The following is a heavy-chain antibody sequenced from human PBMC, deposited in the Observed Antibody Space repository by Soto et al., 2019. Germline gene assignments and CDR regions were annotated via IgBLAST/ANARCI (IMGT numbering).Heavy chain of an antibody. D-gene: IGHD4-4*01. V-gene: IGHV3-11*06. Sequence: QVQVVESGGGLVKPGGSLRLSCAASGFTFSDHYMSWIRQAPGKGLEWISYISSSSTYINYADSVKGRFTISRDNAKNSLYLQMNCLRAEDTAVYYCARGPTTSENWFVPWGQGTLVIVSS. CDR1: GFTFSDHY. CDR2: ISSSSTYI. J-gene: IGHJ5*02. CDR3: ARGPTTSENWFVP.